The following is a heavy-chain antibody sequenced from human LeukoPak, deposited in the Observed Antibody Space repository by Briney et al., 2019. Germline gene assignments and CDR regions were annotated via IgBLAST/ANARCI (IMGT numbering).Heavy chain of an antibody. Sequence: GGPLRLSCAASGFTFSTYAMTWVRQAPGRGLEWVSLISRGGDVTYYADSVKGRFTISRDSSKNTLYLQMHSLRAEDTAVYYCAARPGEVAVPYDYWGQGTLVTVSS. D-gene: IGHD2-15*01. CDR2: ISRGGDVT. CDR3: AARPGEVAVPYDY. CDR1: GFTFSTYA. J-gene: IGHJ4*02. V-gene: IGHV3-23*01.